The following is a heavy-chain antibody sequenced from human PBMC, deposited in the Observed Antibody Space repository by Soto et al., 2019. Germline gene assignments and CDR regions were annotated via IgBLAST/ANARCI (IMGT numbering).Heavy chain of an antibody. Sequence: QVQLVESGGGVVQPGKSLRLSCEASGFTFSRYGLHWVRQAPGKGLEWVAAIWYDGSNTFHADSVRGRFTISRDTSKNALYLQMNNLRAADTAVYYCAIDGGYTVTTTSYYHGMDVWGRGTTVTVSS. D-gene: IGHD4-4*01. CDR1: GFTFSRYG. J-gene: IGHJ6*02. CDR3: AIDGGYTVTTTSYYHGMDV. CDR2: IWYDGSNT. V-gene: IGHV3-33*01.